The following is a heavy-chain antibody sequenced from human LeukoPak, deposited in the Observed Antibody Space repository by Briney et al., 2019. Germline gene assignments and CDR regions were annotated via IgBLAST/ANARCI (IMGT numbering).Heavy chain of an antibody. CDR1: GFTFSDYY. CDR2: ITNSGSTF. J-gene: IGHJ4*02. V-gene: IGHV3-11*04. D-gene: IGHD2-2*01. Sequence: GGSLRLSCAASGFTFSDYYMGWIRQAPGKGLEWVSYITNSGSTFYYTDSIRGRFTISRDNAKNSLYLQMNSLRAEDTAVYYCARRHCSSTTTCPLVDYWDQGTLVTVSS. CDR3: ARRHCSSTTTCPLVDY.